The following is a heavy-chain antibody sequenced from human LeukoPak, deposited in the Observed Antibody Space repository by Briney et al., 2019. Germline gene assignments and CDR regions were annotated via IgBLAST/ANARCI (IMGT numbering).Heavy chain of an antibody. CDR2: IYHSGST. CDR1: CYSISSGYY. CDR3: ARRVDIVIVTTAIFFDI. J-gene: IGHJ3*02. D-gene: IGHD2-2*02. Sequence: SETLSLTCTVSCYSISSGYYWGWIRQPPGKGLEWIGSIYHSGSTYYNPSLKSRVTISVDTSKNQFSLKLSSVTAADTAVYYCARRVDIVIVTTAIFFDIWGQARMVTAYS. V-gene: IGHV4-38-2*02.